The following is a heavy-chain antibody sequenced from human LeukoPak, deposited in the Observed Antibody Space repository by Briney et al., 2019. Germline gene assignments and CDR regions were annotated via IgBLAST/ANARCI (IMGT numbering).Heavy chain of an antibody. CDR3: ARDHCSSTSCPNWFDP. D-gene: IGHD2-2*01. CDR2: IKQDGSEK. J-gene: IGHJ5*02. Sequence: GGSLRLSCAASGFTFSSYWMSRVRQAPGKGLEWVANIKQDGSEKYYVDSVKGRFTISRDNAKNSLYLQMNSLRAEDTAVYYCARDHCSSTSCPNWFDPWGQGTLVTVSS. V-gene: IGHV3-7*01. CDR1: GFTFSSYW.